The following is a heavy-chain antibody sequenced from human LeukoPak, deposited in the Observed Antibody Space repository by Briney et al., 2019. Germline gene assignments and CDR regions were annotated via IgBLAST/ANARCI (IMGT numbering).Heavy chain of an antibody. J-gene: IGHJ4*02. D-gene: IGHD2-2*01. CDR2: ISAYNGNT. CDR3: ARDWIRYCSSTSCYLSGY. V-gene: IGHV1-18*01. CDR1: GYTFTSYG. Sequence: ASVKVSCKASGYTFTSYGISWVRQAPGQGLEWMGWISAYNGNTNYAQKLQGRATMTTDTSTSTAYMELRSLRSDDTAVYYCARDWIRYCSSTSCYLSGYWGQGTLVTVSS.